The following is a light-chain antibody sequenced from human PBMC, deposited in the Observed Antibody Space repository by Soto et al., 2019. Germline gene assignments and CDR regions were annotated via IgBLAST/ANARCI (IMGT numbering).Light chain of an antibody. CDR3: QQSYSTPVYT. Sequence: DIQMTQSPSSLSASVGDRVTITCRASQSISSYLYWYQQKPGKAPKLLIYAASSLQSGVPSRFSGSGSGTDFTLTISSLQPADFATYFCQQSYSTPVYTFGQGTKLEIK. CDR1: QSISSY. J-gene: IGKJ2*01. CDR2: AAS. V-gene: IGKV1-39*01.